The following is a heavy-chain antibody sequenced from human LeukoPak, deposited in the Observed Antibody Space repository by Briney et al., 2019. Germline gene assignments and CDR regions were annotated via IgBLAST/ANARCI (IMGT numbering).Heavy chain of an antibody. D-gene: IGHD5-18*01. CDR3: ARGWIQLWFLFGDY. J-gene: IGHJ4*02. Sequence: GGSLRLSCAASGFTFSSYAMHWVRQAPGKGLEWVAVISYDGSNKYYADSVKGRFTISRDNSKNTLYLQMNSLRAEDTAVYYCARGWIQLWFLFGDYWGQGTLVIVSS. CDR2: ISYDGSNK. CDR1: GFTFSSYA. V-gene: IGHV3-30-3*01.